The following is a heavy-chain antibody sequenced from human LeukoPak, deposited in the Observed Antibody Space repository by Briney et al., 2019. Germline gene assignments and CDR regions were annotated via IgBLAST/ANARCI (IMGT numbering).Heavy chain of an antibody. CDR3: AREKPPVDYLGGYGASDAFDI. Sequence: SGGSLRLSCAASGFTFSSYWMGWVRQAPGKGLEWVANIKQDGSEKYYVDSVKGRFTISRDNAKNSLYLQMNSLRAEDTAVYYCAREKPPVDYLGGYGASDAFDIWGQGTMVTVSS. D-gene: IGHD3-22*01. V-gene: IGHV3-7*01. CDR1: GFTFSSYW. J-gene: IGHJ3*02. CDR2: IKQDGSEK.